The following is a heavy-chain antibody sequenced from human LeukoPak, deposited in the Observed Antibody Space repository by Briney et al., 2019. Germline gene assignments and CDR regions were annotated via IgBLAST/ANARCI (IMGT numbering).Heavy chain of an antibody. V-gene: IGHV4-59*01. CDR2: IYYSGST. Sequence: ASEPLSLTCTVSGGSISSYYWSWIRQPPGKGLEWIGYIYYSGSTNYNPSLKSRVTISVDTSKNQFSLKLSSVTAADTAVYYCARDYPAQYSSSWLPYYYYYYGMDVWGQGTTVTVSS. CDR1: GGSISSYY. D-gene: IGHD6-13*01. CDR3: ARDYPAQYSSSWLPYYYYYYGMDV. J-gene: IGHJ6*02.